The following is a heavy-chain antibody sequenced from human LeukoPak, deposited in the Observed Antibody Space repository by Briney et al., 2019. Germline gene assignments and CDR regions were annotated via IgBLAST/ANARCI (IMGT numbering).Heavy chain of an antibody. J-gene: IGHJ3*02. CDR1: GYTFTSYY. CDR2: INPSGGST. Sequence: ASVKVSCKASGYTFTSYYMHWVRQAPGQGLEWMGIINPSGGSTSYAQKFQGRVTMTRDTSTSTVYMELSSLRSEDTAVYYCARAPPLAAWLQRTDAFDIWGQGTMVTVSS. V-gene: IGHV1-46*01. D-gene: IGHD5-24*01. CDR3: ARAPPLAAWLQRTDAFDI.